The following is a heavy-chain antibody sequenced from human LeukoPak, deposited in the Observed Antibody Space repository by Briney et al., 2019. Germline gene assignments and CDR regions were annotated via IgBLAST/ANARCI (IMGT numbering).Heavy chain of an antibody. D-gene: IGHD1-7*01. CDR1: GFTFSNYA. J-gene: IGHJ4*02. V-gene: IGHV3-23*01. Sequence: GGSLRLSCAASGFTFSNYAMSWVRQAPGKGLEWVSGISGNGGSTYYADSVKGRFSISRDNSKNTLYLQMNSLRAEDTAVYYCAKDQGNWNYYWGQGTLVTVSS. CDR3: AKDQGNWNYY. CDR2: ISGNGGST.